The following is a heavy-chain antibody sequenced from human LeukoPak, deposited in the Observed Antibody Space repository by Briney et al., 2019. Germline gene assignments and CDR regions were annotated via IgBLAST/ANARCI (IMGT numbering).Heavy chain of an antibody. D-gene: IGHD1-14*01. Sequence: GGSLRLSCAASGFTFNNYAMHWVRQAPGKGLEWVATIWYDGSNKYYGDSVKGRFTISRDNSKSTLYLQMNSLRAEDTAVYYCARDKGNHPYNWFDPWGQGTLVTVSS. V-gene: IGHV3-33*01. CDR3: ARDKGNHPYNWFDP. CDR2: IWYDGSNK. CDR1: GFTFNNYA. J-gene: IGHJ5*02.